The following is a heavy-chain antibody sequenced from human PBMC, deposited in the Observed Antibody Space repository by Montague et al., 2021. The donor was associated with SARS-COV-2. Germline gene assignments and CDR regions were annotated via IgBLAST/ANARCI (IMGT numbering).Heavy chain of an antibody. CDR1: AHCMSTNSYA. Sequence: SETLSLTCTVAAHCMSTNSYAWAWSPQPPGKVLEWIGILSYSGSTYFNPSLEGRLTMSVDTSKNHFSLKLSSVTAADTAVYYCARLWDFYGSGSYKNSWFDPWGQGTRVTVSS. CDR2: LSYSGST. D-gene: IGHD3-10*01. V-gene: IGHV4-39*02. CDR3: ARLWDFYGSGSYKNSWFDP. J-gene: IGHJ5*02.